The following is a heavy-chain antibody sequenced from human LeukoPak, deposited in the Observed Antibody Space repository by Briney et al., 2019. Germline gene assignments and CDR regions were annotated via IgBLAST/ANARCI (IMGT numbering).Heavy chain of an antibody. D-gene: IGHD6-13*01. CDR1: GGSINNSDYY. V-gene: IGHV4-39*02. Sequence: PSETLSLTCTVSGGSINNSDYYWGWIRQPPGRGLEWIGSINFGGSTYFNPSLKSRVTMSIDTSNNDFSLRLSSVTAADTAVYYCARGLMMAVAGRGEFHYWGQGTLVTVSS. CDR2: INFGGST. J-gene: IGHJ4*02. CDR3: ARGLMMAVAGRGEFHY.